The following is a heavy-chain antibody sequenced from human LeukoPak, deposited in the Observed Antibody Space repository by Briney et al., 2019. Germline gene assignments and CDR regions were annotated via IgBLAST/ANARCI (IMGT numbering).Heavy chain of an antibody. Sequence: PSEPLSLTYTVSGGSISSSSYYWGWIRQPPGKGLEWIGSIYYSGSTYYNPSLKSRVTISVDTSKNQFSLKLSSVTAADTAVYYCARAIAAAGRGFDYWGQGTLVTVSS. V-gene: IGHV4-39*01. CDR3: ARAIAAAGRGFDY. CDR1: GGSISSSSYY. CDR2: IYYSGST. J-gene: IGHJ4*02. D-gene: IGHD6-13*01.